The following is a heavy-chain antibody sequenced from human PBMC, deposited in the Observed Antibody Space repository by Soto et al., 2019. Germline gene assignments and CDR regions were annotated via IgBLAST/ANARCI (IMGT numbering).Heavy chain of an antibody. CDR2: IWYDGSNK. J-gene: IGHJ4*02. CDR3: ARGVYGDFAYYFDC. Sequence: QVQLVESGGGVVQPGRSLRLSCAASGFTFNSYGMHWVRQAPGKGLEWVAVIWYDGSNKYYADSVKGRFTISRDNSKNTLYLQMNSLRAEDTAVYYCARGVYGDFAYYFDCWGQGTLVTVSS. V-gene: IGHV3-33*01. D-gene: IGHD4-17*01. CDR1: GFTFNSYG.